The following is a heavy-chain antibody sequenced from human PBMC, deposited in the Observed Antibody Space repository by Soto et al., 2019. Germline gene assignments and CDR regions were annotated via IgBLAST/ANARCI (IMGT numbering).Heavy chain of an antibody. J-gene: IGHJ6*02. CDR3: ARGGGGVTIFGVVIRPRGYYYYGMDV. Sequence: VKVSCKASGYTFTSYDINWVRQATGQGLEWMGWMNPNSGNTGYAQKFQGRVTMTRNTSISTAYMELSSLRSEDTAVYYCARGGGGVTIFGVVIRPRGYYYYGMDVWGQGTTVTVSS. V-gene: IGHV1-8*01. CDR2: MNPNSGNT. CDR1: GYTFTSYD. D-gene: IGHD3-3*01.